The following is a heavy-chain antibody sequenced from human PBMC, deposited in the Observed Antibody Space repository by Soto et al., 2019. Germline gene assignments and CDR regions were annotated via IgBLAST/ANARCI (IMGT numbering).Heavy chain of an antibody. Sequence: KTSETLSLTCAVSGGSISSSNWWSWVRQPPGKGLEWIGEIYHSGSTNYNPSLKSRVTISVDKSKNQFSLKLSSVTAADTAVYYCARDDSSGWEYYFDYWGQGTLVTVSS. CDR3: ARDDSSGWEYYFDY. D-gene: IGHD6-19*01. CDR2: IYHSGST. J-gene: IGHJ4*02. V-gene: IGHV4-4*02. CDR1: GGSISSSNW.